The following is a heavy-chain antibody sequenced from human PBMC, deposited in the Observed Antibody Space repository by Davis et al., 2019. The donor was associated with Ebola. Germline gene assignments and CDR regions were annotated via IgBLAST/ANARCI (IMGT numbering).Heavy chain of an antibody. J-gene: IGHJ6*02. CDR1: GDSVSSNSAA. V-gene: IGHV6-1*01. CDR3: ARDYGDRFYYSGGMDV. Sequence: HSQTLSLTCAISGDSVSSNSAAWNWIRQSPSRGLEWLGRTYYRSKWYNDYAVSVKSRITINPDTSKNQFSLQLTSVTPEDTAVYYCARDYGDRFYYSGGMDVWGQGTTVTVSS. CDR2: TYYRSKWYN. D-gene: IGHD4-17*01.